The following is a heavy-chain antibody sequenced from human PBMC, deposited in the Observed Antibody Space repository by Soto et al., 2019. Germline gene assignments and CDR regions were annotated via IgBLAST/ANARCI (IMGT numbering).Heavy chain of an antibody. CDR1: GFTFSSRP. D-gene: IGHD3-22*01. Sequence: GGSLRLSCAASGFTFSSRPMTWARQAPGKGLEWVSTLNDNGANTHYADSVKGRFTISRDNANNSLYLQMNSLRAEDTATYYCVRDGLDYYDTERLYFDNWGQGTRVTVSS. J-gene: IGHJ4*02. CDR2: LNDNGANT. V-gene: IGHV3-23*01. CDR3: VRDGLDYYDTERLYFDN.